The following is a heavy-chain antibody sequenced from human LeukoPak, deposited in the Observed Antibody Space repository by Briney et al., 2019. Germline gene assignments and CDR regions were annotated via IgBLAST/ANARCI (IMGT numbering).Heavy chain of an antibody. D-gene: IGHD3-3*01. CDR2: MNPNSGNT. CDR3: AREVMGVYDFWSGYYPTTYYFDY. CDR1: GYTFTSYD. J-gene: IGHJ4*02. V-gene: IGHV1-8*03. Sequence: ASVKVSCKASGYTFTSYDINWVRQATGQGLEWMGWMNPNSGNTGYAQKFQGRVTITRNTSISTAYMVLSSLRSEDTAVYYCAREVMGVYDFWSGYYPTTYYFDYWGQGTLVTVSS.